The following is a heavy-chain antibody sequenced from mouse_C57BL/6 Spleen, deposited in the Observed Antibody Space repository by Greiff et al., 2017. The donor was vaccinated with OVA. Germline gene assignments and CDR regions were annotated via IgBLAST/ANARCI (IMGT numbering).Heavy chain of an antibody. CDR3: ARVAQATSNAMDY. J-gene: IGHJ4*01. V-gene: IGHV1-50*01. D-gene: IGHD3-2*02. CDR1: GYTFTSYW. CDR2: IDPSDSYT. Sequence: QVQLQQPGAELVKPGASVKLSCKASGYTFTSYWMQWVKQRPGQGLEWIGEIDPSDSYTNYNQKFKGKATLTVDTSSSTAYMQLSSLTSEDSAVDYCARVAQATSNAMDYWGQGTSVTVSS.